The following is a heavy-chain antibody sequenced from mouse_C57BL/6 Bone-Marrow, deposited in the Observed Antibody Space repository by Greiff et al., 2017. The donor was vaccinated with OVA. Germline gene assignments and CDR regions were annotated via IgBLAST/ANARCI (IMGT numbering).Heavy chain of an antibody. V-gene: IGHV1-50*01. D-gene: IGHD3-1*01. CDR1: GYTFTSYW. J-gene: IGHJ2*01. CDR2: IDPSDSYT. Sequence: VQLQQPGAELVKPGASVKLSCKASGYTFTSYWMQWVKQRPGQGLEWIGEIDPSDSYTNYNQKFKGKATLTVDTSSSTAYMQLSSLTSGDSAVYYWASGGARRRLPDFDYGGQGNALTVTS. CDR3: ASGGARRRLPDFDY.